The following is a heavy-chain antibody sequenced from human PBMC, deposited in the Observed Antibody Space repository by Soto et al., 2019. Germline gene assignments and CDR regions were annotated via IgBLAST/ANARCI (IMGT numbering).Heavy chain of an antibody. D-gene: IGHD3-22*01. V-gene: IGHV4-30-4*01. J-gene: IGHJ4*02. CDR2: IYYSGST. Sequence: SETLSLTCTVSGGSISSGDYYWSWIRQPPGKGLEWIGYIYYSGSTYYNPSLKSRVTISVDTSKNQFSLKLSSVTAADTAVYYCARVGYYYDSSGYWYYFDYWGQGNLVTGSS. CDR3: ARVGYYYDSSGYWYYFDY. CDR1: GGSISSGDYY.